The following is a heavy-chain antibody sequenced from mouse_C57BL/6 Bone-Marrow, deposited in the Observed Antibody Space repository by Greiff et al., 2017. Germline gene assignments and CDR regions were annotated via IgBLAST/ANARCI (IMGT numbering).Heavy chain of an antibody. CDR2: IDPETGGT. CDR1: GYTFTDYE. J-gene: IGHJ2*01. D-gene: IGHD2-3*01. Sequence: QVQLKQSGAELVRPGASVTLSCKASGYTFTDYEMHWVKQTPVHGLEWIGAIDPETGGTAYNQKVKGKAILTADKSSSTAYMELRSLTSEDSAVYYCTRDGRYFDYWGQGTTLTVSS. CDR3: TRDGRYFDY. V-gene: IGHV1-15*01.